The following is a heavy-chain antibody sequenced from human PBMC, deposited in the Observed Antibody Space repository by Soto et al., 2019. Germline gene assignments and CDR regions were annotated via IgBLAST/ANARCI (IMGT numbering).Heavy chain of an antibody. D-gene: IGHD2-2*01. J-gene: IGHJ4*02. CDR2: ISAYNGNT. CDR3: XXXTSNYFDY. V-gene: IGHV1-18*01. CDR1: GYTFSSYG. Sequence: QVQLVQSGAXVKKPGAXXKVSCXASGYTFSSYGITWVRXXXGQGLEWMGWISAYNGNTNYAQKLQGRVTMTTDTSTSTAYMELRSLTSDDTAVYXCXXXTSNYFDYWGQGTLVTVSS.